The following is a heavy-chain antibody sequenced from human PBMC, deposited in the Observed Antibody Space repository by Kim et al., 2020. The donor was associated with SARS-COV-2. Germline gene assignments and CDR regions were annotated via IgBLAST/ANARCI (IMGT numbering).Heavy chain of an antibody. V-gene: IGHV4-34*01. CDR3: ARGVPGY. Sequence: SETLSLTCAVYGGSFSGYQWSWVRQSPGKGLEWIGQINHGGSTKYNPSLKSRVTLSVATSKNQFSLKLTSVTAADTGVYYCARGVPGYWGQGSLVTVSS. CDR1: GGSFSGYQ. J-gene: IGHJ4*02. CDR2: INHGGST.